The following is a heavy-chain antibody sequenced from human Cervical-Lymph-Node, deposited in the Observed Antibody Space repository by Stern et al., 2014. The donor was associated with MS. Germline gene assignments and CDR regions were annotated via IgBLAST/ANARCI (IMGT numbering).Heavy chain of an antibody. V-gene: IGHV1-2*02. CDR3: ARDRGSYSDY. D-gene: IGHD1-26*01. Sequence: QVQLVQSGAEVERPGASVKVSCKASGYTFTAYFLHWVRQAPGQGLEWMGWISPKPVGETYAQKFQDRVTMTGDTSINTGYMEVTTLRSDAPAVYSCARDRGSYSDYWGQGTLAAVSS. J-gene: IGHJ4*02. CDR1: GYTFTAYF. CDR2: ISPKPVGE.